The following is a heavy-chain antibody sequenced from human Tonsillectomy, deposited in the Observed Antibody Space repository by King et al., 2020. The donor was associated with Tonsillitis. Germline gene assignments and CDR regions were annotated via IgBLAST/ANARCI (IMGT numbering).Heavy chain of an antibody. J-gene: IGHJ3*02. D-gene: IGHD5-24*01. CDR1: GGTFSSYA. Sequence: QLGQSGAEVKKPGSSVKVSCKASGGTFSSYAISWVRQAPGQGLEWMGGIIPIFVTPTYAQKFQGRVTITADESTSTAYMELSSLRSEDTAVYYCARVVATITPDAFDIWGQGTMVTVSS. CDR3: ARVVATITPDAFDI. CDR2: IIPIFVTP. V-gene: IGHV1-69*01.